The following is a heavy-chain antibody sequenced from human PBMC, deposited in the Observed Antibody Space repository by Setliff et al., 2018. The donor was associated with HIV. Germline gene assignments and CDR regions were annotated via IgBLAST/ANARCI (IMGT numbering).Heavy chain of an antibody. CDR2: INHSGST. Sequence: NPSETLSLTCTVSGGSISSYYWNWIRQPPGKGLEWIGEINHSGSTNYNPSLKSRVTISVDTSKNQFSLKLSSVTAADTAVYYCASGSGYGHYYYYYMDVWGKGTTVTVSS. D-gene: IGHD5-12*01. CDR1: GGSISSYY. J-gene: IGHJ6*03. V-gene: IGHV4-34*01. CDR3: ASGSGYGHYYYYYMDV.